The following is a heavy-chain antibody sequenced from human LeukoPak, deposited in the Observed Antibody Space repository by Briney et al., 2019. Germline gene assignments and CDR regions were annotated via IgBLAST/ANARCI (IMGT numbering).Heavy chain of an antibody. CDR2: IYTSGST. V-gene: IGHV4-61*02. J-gene: IGHJ4*02. Sequence: SQTLSLTCTVSGGSISSGSYYWSWIRQPAGKGLEWIGRIYTSGSTNYNPSLKSRVTISVDTSKNQFSLKLSSVTAADTAVYYCAREEDSIAAHPGFDYWGQGTLVTVSS. D-gene: IGHD6-6*01. CDR3: AREEDSIAAHPGFDY. CDR1: GGSISSGSYY.